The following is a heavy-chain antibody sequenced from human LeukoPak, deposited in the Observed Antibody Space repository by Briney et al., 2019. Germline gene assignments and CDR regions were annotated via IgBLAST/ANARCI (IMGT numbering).Heavy chain of an antibody. V-gene: IGHV4-59*08. Sequence: SETLSLTCTVSGGSISRYYWSWIRQPPGKGLEWIGYIYYSGSTNYNPSLKSRVTISVDTSKNQFSLKLSSVTAADTAVYYCARRVGSGTPPRGYNWFDPWGQGTLVTVSS. CDR1: GGSISRYY. CDR2: IYYSGST. D-gene: IGHD3-10*01. J-gene: IGHJ5*02. CDR3: ARRVGSGTPPRGYNWFDP.